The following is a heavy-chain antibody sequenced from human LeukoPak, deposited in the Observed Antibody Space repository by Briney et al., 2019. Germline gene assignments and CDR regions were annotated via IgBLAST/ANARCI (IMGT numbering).Heavy chain of an antibody. Sequence: GGSLRLSCAASGFTFSSYEMNWARQAPGKGLEWISYISTSGSTIYYADSVKGRFTISRDNAKNSLYLQMNSLRAEDTTVYYCARAGYYFDCWGQGTLVTVSS. V-gene: IGHV3-48*03. CDR3: ARAGYYFDC. J-gene: IGHJ4*02. CDR2: ISTSGSTI. CDR1: GFTFSSYE.